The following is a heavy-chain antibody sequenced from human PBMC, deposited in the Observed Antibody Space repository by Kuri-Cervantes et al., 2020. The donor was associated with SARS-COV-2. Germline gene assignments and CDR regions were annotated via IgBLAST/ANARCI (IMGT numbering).Heavy chain of an antibody. D-gene: IGHD5/OR15-5a*01. CDR2: IKQDGSEK. J-gene: IGHJ4*02. Sequence: GESLKISCAASGFTFSSYWMSWVRQAPGKGLEWVANIKQDGSEKYYVDSVKGRFTISRDNSKNTLYLQMNSLRAEDTAVYYCARGRTRSTIYFFDSWGQGTLVTVSS. CDR1: GFTFSSYW. CDR3: ARGRTRSTIYFFDS. V-gene: IGHV3-7*01.